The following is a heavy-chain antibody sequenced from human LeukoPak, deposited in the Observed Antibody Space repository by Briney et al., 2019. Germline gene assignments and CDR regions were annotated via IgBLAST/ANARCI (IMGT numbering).Heavy chain of an antibody. CDR2: IYSGGST. J-gene: IGHJ6*02. D-gene: IGHD2-21*02. Sequence: GGSLRLSCAASGFTVSSNYMSWVRQAPGKGLEWVSVIYSGGSTYYADSVKGRFTISRDNSKNTLYLQMNSLRAEDTAVYYCARDHCGGDCYYYYGMDVWGQGTTVTVSS. CDR3: ARDHCGGDCYYYYGMDV. CDR1: GFTVSSNY. V-gene: IGHV3-66*01.